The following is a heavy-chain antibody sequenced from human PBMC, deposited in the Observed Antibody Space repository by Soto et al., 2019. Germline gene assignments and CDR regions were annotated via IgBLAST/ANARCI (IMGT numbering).Heavy chain of an antibody. CDR1: GGSISSGGYY. CDR2: IYYSGST. J-gene: IGHJ4*02. Sequence: QVQLQESGPGLVKPSQTLSLTCTVSGGSISSGGYYWSWIRQHPGKGLEWIGYIYYSGSTYYNPSFKSRVTISVDTSKNQFSLKLSSVTAADTAVYYCARTLGYCSGGSCYLIDYWGQGTLVTVSS. V-gene: IGHV4-31*03. CDR3: ARTLGYCSGGSCYLIDY. D-gene: IGHD2-15*01.